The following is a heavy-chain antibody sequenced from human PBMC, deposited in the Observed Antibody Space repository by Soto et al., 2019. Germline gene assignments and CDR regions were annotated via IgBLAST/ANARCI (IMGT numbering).Heavy chain of an antibody. V-gene: IGHV3-23*01. Sequence: EVQLLESGGGLVQPGGSLRLSCAASGFTFSSYAMSWVRQAPGKGLEWVSAISGSGGSTYYADSVKGRFTISRDNSKNTLYLQMNSLRAEDTAVYYCAKDTYSSSWYGPSYYFDYWGQGTLVTVSS. J-gene: IGHJ4*02. D-gene: IGHD6-13*01. CDR3: AKDTYSSSWYGPSYYFDY. CDR2: ISGSGGST. CDR1: GFTFSSYA.